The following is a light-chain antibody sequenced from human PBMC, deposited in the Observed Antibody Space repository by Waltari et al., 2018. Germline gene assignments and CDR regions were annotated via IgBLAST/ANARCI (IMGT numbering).Light chain of an antibody. CDR3: QKYDTAPWT. V-gene: IGKV1-27*01. J-gene: IGKJ1*01. Sequence: IQMTQSPSSLSASVGDRVTITCRAGQGISSSLAWYQQKPGKVPKLLIYTASTLQSGVPSRFSGSGSGTDFTLTINSLQPEDVATYYCQKYDTAPWTFGQGTKVEIQ. CDR2: TAS. CDR1: QGISSS.